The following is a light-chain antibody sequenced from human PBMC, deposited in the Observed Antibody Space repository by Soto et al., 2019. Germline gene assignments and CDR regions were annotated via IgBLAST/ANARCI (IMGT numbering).Light chain of an antibody. J-gene: IGKJ5*01. Sequence: ILLTQSPCTLSLSPGKRATLSCWASQSVGNNYLAWYQQKPGQAPRLLIYHASSRATGIPDRFSGSGSGTDFTLTISRLEPEDFAVYYCQQYGWSPPITFGQGTRLEIK. V-gene: IGKV3-20*01. CDR3: QQYGWSPPIT. CDR1: QSVGNNY. CDR2: HAS.